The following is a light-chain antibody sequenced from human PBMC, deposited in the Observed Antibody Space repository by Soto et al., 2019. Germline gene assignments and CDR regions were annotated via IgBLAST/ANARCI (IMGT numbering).Light chain of an antibody. Sequence: DIQMPQSPSTLSATAGDRVTITCRASRSSSSWLSWYSHKPGTAPRLLLYDASHLASGVPSRFSGSGSGTAFTLTISHLQPDDSATYYCQQYENYWTFGQGTKVDVK. V-gene: IGKV1-5*01. CDR1: RSSSSW. J-gene: IGKJ1*01. CDR2: DAS. CDR3: QQYENYWT.